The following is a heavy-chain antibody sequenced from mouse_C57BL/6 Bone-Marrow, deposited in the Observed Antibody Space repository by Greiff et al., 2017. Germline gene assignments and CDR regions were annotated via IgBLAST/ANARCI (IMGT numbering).Heavy chain of an antibody. D-gene: IGHD1-1*01. Sequence: VKLQESGPELVKPGASVKISCKASGYTFTDYYLNWVKQRPGQGLEWIGWIFPGSGSTYYNEKFKGKATLTVDKSSSTAYMLLSSLTSEDSAVYFCARYYYGSSYGYFDVWGTGTTVTVSS. CDR3: ARYYYGSSYGYFDV. V-gene: IGHV1-75*01. CDR2: IFPGSGST. CDR1: GYTFTDYY. J-gene: IGHJ1*03.